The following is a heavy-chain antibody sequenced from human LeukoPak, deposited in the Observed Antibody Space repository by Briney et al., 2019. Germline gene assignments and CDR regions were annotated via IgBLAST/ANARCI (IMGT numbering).Heavy chain of an antibody. J-gene: IGHJ5*02. CDR1: GFTFSDYY. CDR3: ARDSKKAYCGGDCSNNWFDP. D-gene: IGHD2-21*01. Sequence: GGSLRLSCAASGFTFSDYYMSWIRQAPGKGLEWVSYISSSGSTIYYADSVKGRFTISRDNAKNSLYLQMNSLRAEDTAVYYCARDSKKAYCGGDCSNNWFDPWGQGILVTVSS. V-gene: IGHV3-11*01. CDR2: ISSSGSTI.